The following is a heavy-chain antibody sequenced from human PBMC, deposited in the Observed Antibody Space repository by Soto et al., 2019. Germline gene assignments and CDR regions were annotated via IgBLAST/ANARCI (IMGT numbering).Heavy chain of an antibody. J-gene: IGHJ4*02. CDR2: IYYSGTT. CDR3: ARHKGYRTGWYYFDY. CDR1: GDSISSSY. V-gene: IGHV4-59*08. Sequence: SETLPLTCTVSGDSISSSYWSWIRQPPGKGLEWIAYIYYSGTTNYNPSLKSRVSISIDTSKNQFSLKLSSVTAADTAVYYCARHKGYRTGWYYFDYWGQGTLVTVSS. D-gene: IGHD6-19*01.